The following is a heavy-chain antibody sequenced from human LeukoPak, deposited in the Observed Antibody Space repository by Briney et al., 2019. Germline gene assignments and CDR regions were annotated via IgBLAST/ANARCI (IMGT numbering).Heavy chain of an antibody. J-gene: IGHJ5*02. Sequence: ASVKVSCKASGGTFSSYAISWVRQAPGQGLEWMGGIIPIIGTANYAQKFQGRVTITADESTSTAYMELSSLRSEDTAVYYCARGIVDTAMAPEGWFDPWGQGTLVTVFS. V-gene: IGHV1-69*13. CDR1: GGTFSSYA. CDR2: IIPIIGTA. D-gene: IGHD5-18*01. CDR3: ARGIVDTAMAPEGWFDP.